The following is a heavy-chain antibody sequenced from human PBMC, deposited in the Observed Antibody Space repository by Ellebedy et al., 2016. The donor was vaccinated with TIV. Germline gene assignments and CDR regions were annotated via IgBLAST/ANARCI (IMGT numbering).Heavy chain of an antibody. CDR1: GGSSSRDY. J-gene: IGHJ6*02. CDR2: IDYSGRT. V-gene: IGHV4-59*01. D-gene: IGHD3-22*01. CDR3: ARDRMYYYDSSGSYQYYGMDV. Sequence: SETLSLXCTVSGGSSSRDYWTWIRQPPGKGLEWIGCIDYSGRTNYNPSLKSRVTISVDRSRNQFSLKLTSVTAADTAVYYCARDRMYYYDSSGSYQYYGMDVWGQGTTVTVSS.